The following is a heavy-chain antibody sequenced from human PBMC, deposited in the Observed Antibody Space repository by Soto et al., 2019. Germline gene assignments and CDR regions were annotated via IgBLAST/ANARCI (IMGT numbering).Heavy chain of an antibody. V-gene: IGHV4-39*01. Sequence: SETLSLTCTVSGASISSSGYYWGWIRQPPGRGLEWIGSIDYSGNTYYNPSLRSRVTVSVDTSKNQFSLDLRYVTAADTTVYDWVRGGLLWQQSSYYVDVWGQEALVTVSS. CDR1: GASISSSGYY. D-gene: IGHD2-21*01. CDR2: IDYSGNT. J-gene: IGHJ4*02. CDR3: VRGGLLWQQSSYYVDV.